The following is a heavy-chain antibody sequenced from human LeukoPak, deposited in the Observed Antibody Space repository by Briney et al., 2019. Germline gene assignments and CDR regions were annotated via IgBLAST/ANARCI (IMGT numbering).Heavy chain of an antibody. CDR2: IYYSGST. Sequence: SETLSLTCTVSGGSISSSSYYWGWIRQPPGKGLEWIGYIYYSGSTNYNPSLKSRVTISVDTSKNQFSLKLSSVTAADTAVYYCARGFSRADQYYYDSSGYPNWFDPWGQGTLVTVSS. CDR3: ARGFSRADQYYYDSSGYPNWFDP. V-gene: IGHV4-61*05. CDR1: GGSISSSSYY. D-gene: IGHD3-22*01. J-gene: IGHJ5*02.